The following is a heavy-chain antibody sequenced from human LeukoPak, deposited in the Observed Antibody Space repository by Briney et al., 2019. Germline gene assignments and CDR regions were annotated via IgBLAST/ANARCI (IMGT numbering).Heavy chain of an antibody. CDR1: GFTFSSYS. CDR3: AREMMGIGNYFDY. V-gene: IGHV3-21*01. Sequence: GGSLRLSCAASGFTFSSYSMNWVRQAPGKGLEWVSSISSSSSYIYYADSVKGRFPISRDNAKNSLYLQMNSLRAEDTAVYCCAREMMGIGNYFDYWGQGTLVTVSS. D-gene: IGHD7-27*01. J-gene: IGHJ4*02. CDR2: ISSSSSYI.